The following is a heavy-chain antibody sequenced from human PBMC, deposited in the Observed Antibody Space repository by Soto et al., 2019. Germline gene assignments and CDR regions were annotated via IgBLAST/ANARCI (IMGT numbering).Heavy chain of an antibody. Sequence: QVQLVQSGAEVKKPGASVKVSCKASGYTFTSYDINWVRQATGQGLEWMGGIIPIFGTANYAQKFQGRVTITADESTSTAYMELSSLRSEDTAVYYCARGPFYYDYVWGSYRHNWFDPWGQGTLVTVSS. J-gene: IGHJ5*02. D-gene: IGHD3-16*02. CDR3: ARGPFYYDYVWGSYRHNWFDP. CDR2: IIPIFGTA. V-gene: IGHV1-69*01. CDR1: GYTFTSYD.